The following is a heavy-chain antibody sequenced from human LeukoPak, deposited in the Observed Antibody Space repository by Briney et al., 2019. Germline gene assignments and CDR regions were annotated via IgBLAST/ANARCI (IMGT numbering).Heavy chain of an antibody. CDR2: IYITGRT. CDR3: ARGSLTPFDY. J-gene: IGHJ4*02. Sequence: SQTLSLTCTVSGASINTGSYSWSWIRQPAGKGLEWIGRIYITGRTTYTPSLKSRVTISIDTSNNQFSLKLNSVTAADTAVYYCARGSLTPFDYWGQGTLVTVSS. V-gene: IGHV4-61*02. CDR1: GASINTGSYS. D-gene: IGHD1-14*01.